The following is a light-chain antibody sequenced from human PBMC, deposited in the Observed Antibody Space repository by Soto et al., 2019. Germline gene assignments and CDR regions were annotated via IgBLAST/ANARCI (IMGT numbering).Light chain of an antibody. Sequence: QSVLTQPRSVSGSPGQSVTISCTGTSSDVGTYNYVSWYQQHPGKAPKLMIYDVSKRPSGVPDRFSGSKSGNTASLTISGLQAEDEADYYCCSYGGSYTWVFGTGTKVTVL. CDR3: CSYGGSYTWV. CDR2: DVS. CDR1: SSDVGTYNY. J-gene: IGLJ1*01. V-gene: IGLV2-11*01.